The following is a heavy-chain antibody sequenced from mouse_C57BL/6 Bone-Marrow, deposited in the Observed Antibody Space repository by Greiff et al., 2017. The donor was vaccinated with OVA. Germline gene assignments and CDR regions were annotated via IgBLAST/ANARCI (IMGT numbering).Heavy chain of an antibody. CDR3: ARRDGYYGYYAMDY. D-gene: IGHD2-3*01. Sequence: VQVVESGPGLVQPSQSLSITCTVSGFSLTSYGVHWVRQSPGKGLEWLGVIWSGGSTDYNAAFISRLSISKDNSKSQVFFKMNSLQADETAIYYWARRDGYYGYYAMDYWGQGTSVTVSS. J-gene: IGHJ4*01. CDR1: GFSLTSYG. V-gene: IGHV2-2*01. CDR2: IWSGGST.